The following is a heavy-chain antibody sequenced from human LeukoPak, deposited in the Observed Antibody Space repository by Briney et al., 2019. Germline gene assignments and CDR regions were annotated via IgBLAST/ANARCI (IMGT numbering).Heavy chain of an antibody. V-gene: IGHV5-51*01. CDR1: GYSFTSYW. J-gene: IGHJ6*02. CDR2: IYPGDSDT. Sequence: GESLKISCKGSGYSFTSYWIGWVRQMPGKGLEWMGIIYPGDSDTRYSPSFQGQVTISADKSISTAYLQWSSLKASDTAMYYCARHPPTMVRGSTYYYGMDVWGQGTLVTVSS. CDR3: ARHPPTMVRGSTYYYGMDV. D-gene: IGHD3-10*01.